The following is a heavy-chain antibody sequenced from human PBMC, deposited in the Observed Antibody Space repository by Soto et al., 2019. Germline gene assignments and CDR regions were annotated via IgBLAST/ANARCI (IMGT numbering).Heavy chain of an antibody. J-gene: IGHJ4*02. CDR2: ISYDGSNK. D-gene: IGHD1-20*01. Sequence: GGSLRLSYAASGFTFSSYGMHWVRQAPGKGLEWVAVISYDGSNKYYADSVKGRFTISRDNSKNTLYLQMNSLRAEDTAVYYCARGSPIRANWNLDNWGQGTLVTVSS. CDR1: GFTFSSYG. V-gene: IGHV3-30*03. CDR3: ARGSPIRANWNLDN.